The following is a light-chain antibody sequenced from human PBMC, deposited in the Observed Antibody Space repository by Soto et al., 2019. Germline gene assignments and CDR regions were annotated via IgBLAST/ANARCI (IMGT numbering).Light chain of an antibody. V-gene: IGKV3-15*01. CDR2: RAS. Sequence: EIVLTQSPATMSLSPGESGTLSGRASQSVSRRQVAWYQQKPGQAHRLLIYRASTRATGIPARFSGSGSGTEFTLTISSLQSEDFAVYYCQQYNKWLWTVGQGTKVDIK. CDR1: QSVSRRQ. J-gene: IGKJ1*01. CDR3: QQYNKWLWT.